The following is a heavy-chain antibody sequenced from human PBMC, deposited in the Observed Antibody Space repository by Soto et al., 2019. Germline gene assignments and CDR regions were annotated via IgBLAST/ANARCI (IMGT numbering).Heavy chain of an antibody. CDR3: ASIPAYASYRFDY. Sequence: GASVKVSCKTSGYTFTSYDINWVRQATGQGLEWMGWMNPNSGNTGYAQKFQGRVTMTRNTSISTAYMELSSLRSEDTAVYYCASIPAYASYRFDYWGQGTLVTVSS. CDR2: MNPNSGNT. D-gene: IGHD2-2*01. V-gene: IGHV1-8*01. CDR1: GYTFTSYD. J-gene: IGHJ4*02.